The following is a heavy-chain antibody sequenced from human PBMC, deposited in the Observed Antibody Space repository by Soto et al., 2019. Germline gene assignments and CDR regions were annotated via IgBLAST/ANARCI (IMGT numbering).Heavy chain of an antibody. CDR2: IYYSGST. CDR1: GGSISSGDYY. D-gene: IGHD2-21*01. CDR3: GRGSQTPAGKIAFDY. J-gene: IGHJ4*02. Sequence: SETLSLTCTVSGGSISSGDYYWSWIRQPPGKGLEWIGYIYYSGSTYYNPSLKSRVTISVDPSKNQFSLKLSSVTAADTAVYYCGRGSQTPAGKIAFDYWGRGAVVTV. V-gene: IGHV4-30-4*01.